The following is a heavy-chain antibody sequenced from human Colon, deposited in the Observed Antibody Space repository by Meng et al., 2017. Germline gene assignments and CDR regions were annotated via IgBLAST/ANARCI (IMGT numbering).Heavy chain of an antibody. J-gene: IGHJ4*02. D-gene: IGHD6-19*01. CDR2: IYHSGST. CDR3: ASFPPPGKQWLVTDY. V-gene: IGHV4-4*02. Sequence: QGQPREPGPGLVKPSGTLSLTCAVSGGSISSSNWWSWVRQPPGKGLEWIGEIYHSGSTNYNPSLKSRVTISVDKSKNQFSLKLSSVTAADTAVYYCASFPPPGKQWLVTDYWGQGTLVTVPS. CDR1: GGSISSSNW.